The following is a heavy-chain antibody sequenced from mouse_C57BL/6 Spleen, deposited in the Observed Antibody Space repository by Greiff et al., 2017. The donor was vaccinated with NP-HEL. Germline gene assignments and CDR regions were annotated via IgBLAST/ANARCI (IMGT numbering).Heavy chain of an antibody. V-gene: IGHV5-4*01. D-gene: IGHD2-4*01. CDR1: GFTFSSYA. CDR3: ARDEDYDEGPVAMDY. Sequence: EVHLVESGGGLVKPGGSLKLSCAASGFTFSSYAMSWVRQTPEKRLEWVATISDGGSYTYYPDNVKGRFTISRDNAKNNLYLQMSHLKSEDTAMYYCARDEDYDEGPVAMDYWGQGTSVTVSS. J-gene: IGHJ4*01. CDR2: ISDGGSYT.